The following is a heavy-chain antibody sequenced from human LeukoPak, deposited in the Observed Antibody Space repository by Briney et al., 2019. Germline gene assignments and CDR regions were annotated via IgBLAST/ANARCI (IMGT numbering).Heavy chain of an antibody. J-gene: IGHJ5*02. V-gene: IGHV4-39*07. CDR1: GGSISSSSYY. CDR2: IYYSGST. D-gene: IGHD5-12*01. CDR3: ARIEWLRFKGWFDP. Sequence: SETLSLTCTVSGGSISSSSYYWGWIRQPPGKGLEWIGSIYYSGSTNYNPSLKSRVTISVGTSKNQFSLKLSSVTAADTAVYYCARIEWLRFKGWFDPWGQGTLVTVSS.